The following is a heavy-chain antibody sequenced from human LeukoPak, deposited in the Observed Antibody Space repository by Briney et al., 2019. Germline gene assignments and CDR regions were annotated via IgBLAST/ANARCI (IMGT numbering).Heavy chain of an antibody. CDR2: IYYSGST. Sequence: SETLSLTCTVSGGSISSSSYYWGWIRQPPGKGLEWIGSIYYSGSTYYNPSLKSRVTISVDTSKNQFSLKLSSVTAADTAVYYCARERQQLDYWGQGTLVTVSS. CDR3: ARERQQLDY. V-gene: IGHV4-39*07. CDR1: GGSISSSSYY. D-gene: IGHD6-13*01. J-gene: IGHJ4*02.